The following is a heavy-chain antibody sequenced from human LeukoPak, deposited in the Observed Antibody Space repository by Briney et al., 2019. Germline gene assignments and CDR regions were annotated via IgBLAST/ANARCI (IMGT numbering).Heavy chain of an antibody. CDR1: GYTFTSYY. CDR2: INPSGGST. V-gene: IGHV1-46*01. J-gene: IGHJ6*03. Sequence: ASVKVSCXASGYTFTSYYMHWVRQAPGQGLEWMGIINPSGGSTSYAQKFQGRVTMTRDTSTSTVYMELSSLRSEDTAVYYCARGRYYGSGSPGNMDVWGKGTTVTVSS. D-gene: IGHD3-10*01. CDR3: ARGRYYGSGSPGNMDV.